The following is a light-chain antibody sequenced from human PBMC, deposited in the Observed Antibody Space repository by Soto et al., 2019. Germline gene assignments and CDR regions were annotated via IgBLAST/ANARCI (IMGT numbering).Light chain of an antibody. CDR1: LSLVHSDGNTY. V-gene: IGKV2-30*02. CDR2: KVS. Sequence: DIVMTQSPLSLPVTLGQPASISCRSSLSLVHSDGNTYLNWLQQRPGQSPRRLIYKVSNRDSGVPDRFSGSGSGTDFTLTISRVEAEDVGVYYCVQGTHWPRAFGQGTKVEIK. CDR3: VQGTHWPRA. J-gene: IGKJ1*01.